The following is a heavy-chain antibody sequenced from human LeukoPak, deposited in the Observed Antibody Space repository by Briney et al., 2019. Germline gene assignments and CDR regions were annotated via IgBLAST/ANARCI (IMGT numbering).Heavy chain of an antibody. J-gene: IGHJ2*01. D-gene: IGHD6-19*01. CDR3: ATGHSSGWYWDFDL. CDR2: FDPEDGET. CDR1: GYTLTELS. V-gene: IGHV1-24*01. Sequence: ASVKVSCKVPGYTLTELSMHWVRQAPGKGLEWMGGFDPEDGETIYAQKFQGRVTMTEDTSTDTAYMELSSLRSEDTAVYYCATGHSSGWYWDFDLWGRGTLVTVSS.